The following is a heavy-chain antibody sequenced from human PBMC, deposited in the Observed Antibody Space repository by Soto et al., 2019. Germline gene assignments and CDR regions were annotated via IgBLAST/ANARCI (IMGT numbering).Heavy chain of an antibody. Sequence: ASVKVSCKASGYTFTGYYVHWVREAPGQGLEWMGWINPETGGTSYAQKFQGRVTLSRDTSINTAYLELSRLRFDDAAVYFCATERYQVISEGMDVWGQGTTVTVSS. CDR1: GYTFTGYY. CDR3: ATERYQVISEGMDV. D-gene: IGHD2-2*01. V-gene: IGHV1-2*02. J-gene: IGHJ6*02. CDR2: INPETGGT.